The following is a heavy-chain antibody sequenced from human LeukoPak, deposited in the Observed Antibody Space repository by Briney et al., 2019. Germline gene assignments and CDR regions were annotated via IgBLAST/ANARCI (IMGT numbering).Heavy chain of an antibody. CDR1: GFTFSNYW. V-gene: IGHV3-74*01. CDR3: AITYTSGYFDC. Sequence: GGSLRLSCAASGFTFSNYWMHWVRQALGKGLVWVSRINSDGSSTAYADSVKGRFTMSRDNAKNTLYLQMNSLRAEDTAVYYCAITYTSGYFDCWGQGTLVTVSS. D-gene: IGHD5-18*01. CDR2: INSDGSST. J-gene: IGHJ4*02.